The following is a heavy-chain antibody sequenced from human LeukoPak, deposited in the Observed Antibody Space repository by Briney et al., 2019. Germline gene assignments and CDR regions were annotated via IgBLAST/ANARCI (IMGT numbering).Heavy chain of an antibody. D-gene: IGHD3-9*01. Sequence: SQTLSLTCTVSGGSISSGGYYWSWIRQHPGKGLEWIGYIYYSGSTYYNPSLKSRVIISVDTSKNQFSLKLSSVTAADTAVYYCARVSRYFDWSLFDYWGQGTLVTVSS. CDR3: ARVSRYFDWSLFDY. CDR2: IYYSGST. V-gene: IGHV4-31*03. CDR1: GGSISSGGYY. J-gene: IGHJ4*02.